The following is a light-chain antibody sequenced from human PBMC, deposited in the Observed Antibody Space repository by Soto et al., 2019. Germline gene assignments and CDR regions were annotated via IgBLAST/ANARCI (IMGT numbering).Light chain of an antibody. CDR3: QLYNNRRT. V-gene: IGKV3-15*01. CDR1: QSVATN. J-gene: IGKJ1*01. Sequence: DIVMTQSPATLSAPPGERATLSCRAGQSVATNLAWYQQKAGQVPRLLIYDASTRATDIPARFSGSGSGTEFTLTISSLQSEDFAVYYCQLYNNRRTSGQGTKVDI. CDR2: DAS.